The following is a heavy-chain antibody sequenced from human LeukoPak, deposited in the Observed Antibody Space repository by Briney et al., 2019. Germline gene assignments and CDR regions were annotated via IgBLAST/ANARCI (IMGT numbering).Heavy chain of an antibody. V-gene: IGHV3-15*01. CDR2: IKSKTDGGTT. CDR1: GFTFSNAW. CDR3: TTSRPGSVRGVIIRQTFDY. Sequence: GGSLRLSCAASGFTFSNAWMSWVRQAPGKGLEWVGRIKSKTDGGTTDYAAPVKGRFTISRDDSKNTLYLQMNSLKTEDTAVYYCTTSRPGSVRGVIIRQTFDYWGQGTLVTVSS. D-gene: IGHD3-10*01. J-gene: IGHJ4*02.